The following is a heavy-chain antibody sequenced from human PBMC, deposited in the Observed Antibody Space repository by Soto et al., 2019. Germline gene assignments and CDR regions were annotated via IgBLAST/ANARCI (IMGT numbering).Heavy chain of an antibody. Sequence: QVQLVQSGAEVKKPGSSVKVSCKASGGTFSSYAISWVRQAPGQGLEWMGGIIPIFGTANYAQKFQGRVTITADESTSTADMELSSLRSEDTAVYYCARDLMYSYGYPRWFDPWGHAPLVTVSS. CDR3: ARDLMYSYGYPRWFDP. D-gene: IGHD5-18*01. J-gene: IGHJ5*02. CDR1: GGTFSSYA. V-gene: IGHV1-69*01. CDR2: IIPIFGTA.